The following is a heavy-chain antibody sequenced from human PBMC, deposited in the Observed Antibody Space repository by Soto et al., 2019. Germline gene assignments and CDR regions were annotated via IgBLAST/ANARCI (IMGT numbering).Heavy chain of an antibody. Sequence: GSLRLSCAASGFTFTTYGMHWVRQAPGKGLEWVAVIWSDGNHKFYADSVKGRFTISRDNSKNTLSLQMNSLGAEDTAVYYCVRERGPFNDFDIWGQGTMVTVSS. D-gene: IGHD2-8*01. V-gene: IGHV3-33*01. CDR1: GFTFTTYG. J-gene: IGHJ3*02. CDR2: IWSDGNHK. CDR3: VRERGPFNDFDI.